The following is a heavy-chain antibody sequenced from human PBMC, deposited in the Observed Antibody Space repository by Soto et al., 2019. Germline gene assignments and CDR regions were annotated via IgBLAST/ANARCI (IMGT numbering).Heavy chain of an antibody. CDR2: IIPILGIA. CDR1: GGTFSSYT. CDR3: AISMVRGVFDY. D-gene: IGHD3-10*01. Sequence: QVQLVQSGAEVKKPGSSVKVSCKASGGTFSSYTISWVRQAPGQGLECMGRIIPILGIANYAQKFQGRVKSTADKYTSTACMELSSLLPEDAVVYYCAISMVRGVFDYGGQGTLVTVSS. V-gene: IGHV1-69*02. J-gene: IGHJ4*02.